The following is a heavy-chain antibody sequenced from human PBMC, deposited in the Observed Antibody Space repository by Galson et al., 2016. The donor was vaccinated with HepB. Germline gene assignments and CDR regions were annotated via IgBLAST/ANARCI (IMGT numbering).Heavy chain of an antibody. CDR3: TCAAPENGAKSGGHRPY. Sequence: ETLSLTCTVSGGSIRSGPYFWSWIRQHPGKGLELVATIKPDGSETYYGDSVQGRFAISRDNAKNSVFLQMNSLTAEDTAVYYCTCAAPENGAKSGGHRPYWGQGTLVTVSS. CDR1: GGSIRSGPYF. CDR2: IKPDGSET. J-gene: IGHJ4*02. V-gene: IGHV3-7*03. D-gene: IGHD4-23*01.